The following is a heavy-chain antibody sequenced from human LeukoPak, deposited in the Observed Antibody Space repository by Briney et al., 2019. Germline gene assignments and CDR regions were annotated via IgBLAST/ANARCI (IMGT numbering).Heavy chain of an antibody. CDR1: GFTFSSYE. CDR2: ISSSGSTI. CDR3: ARVQGSSWFMDV. J-gene: IGHJ6*03. D-gene: IGHD6-13*01. V-gene: IGHV3-48*03. Sequence: GGSLRLSCAASGFTFSSYEMNWVRQAPGKGLEWVSYISSSGSTIYYADSVKGRFTISRDNSKNTLYLQINSLRTEDTAVYYCARVQGSSWFMDVWGKGTTVSVSS.